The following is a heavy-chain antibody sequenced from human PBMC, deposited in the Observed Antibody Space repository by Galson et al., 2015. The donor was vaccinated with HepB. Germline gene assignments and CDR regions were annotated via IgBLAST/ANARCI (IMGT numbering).Heavy chain of an antibody. CDR3: ARGVSVKSGPSGWYGGRFDP. J-gene: IGHJ5*02. Sequence: SVKVSCKASGYTFSGYYMHWVRQAPGQGLEWMGWINPNSGGTNYAQKFQGRVTMTRDTSISTAYMELSRLRSDDTAVYYCARGVSVKSGPSGWYGGRFDPWGQGTLVTVSS. CDR2: INPNSGGT. D-gene: IGHD6-19*01. V-gene: IGHV1-2*02. CDR1: GYTFSGYY.